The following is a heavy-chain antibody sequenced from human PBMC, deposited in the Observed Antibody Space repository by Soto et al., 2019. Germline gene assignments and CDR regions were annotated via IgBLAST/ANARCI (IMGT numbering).Heavy chain of an antibody. J-gene: IGHJ4*02. CDR3: KETHDYSPNFVDY. Sequence: GGSLRLSCAASGFTFSSYAMSWVRQAPGKGLEWVSAISGSGGSTYYADSVKGRFTISRDNSKNTLYLQMNSLRAEDTAVYYCKETHDYSPNFVDYWGQGTLVTVSS. CDR2: ISGSGGST. V-gene: IGHV3-23*01. CDR1: GFTFSSYA. D-gene: IGHD4-4*01.